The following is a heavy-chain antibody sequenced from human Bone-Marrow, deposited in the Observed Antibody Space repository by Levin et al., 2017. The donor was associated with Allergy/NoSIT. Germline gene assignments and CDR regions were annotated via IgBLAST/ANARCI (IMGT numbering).Heavy chain of an antibody. J-gene: IGHJ4*02. CDR3: AKDVVEGIAVAGSFDF. CDR1: GFTFSSYA. D-gene: IGHD2-15*01. V-gene: IGHV3-23*01. CDR2: ISGSGGTR. Sequence: GESLKISCAASGFTFSSYAMSWVRQSPGKGLEWVSVISGSGGTRDYADSVKGRFTISRDNSKNTLYLQMNSLRVDDTAVYYCAKDVVEGIAVAGSFDFWGQGTLVTVSS.